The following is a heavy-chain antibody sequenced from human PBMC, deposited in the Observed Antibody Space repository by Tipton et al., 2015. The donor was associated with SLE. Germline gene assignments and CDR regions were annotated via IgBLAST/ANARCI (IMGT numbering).Heavy chain of an antibody. CDR1: GGSFSGYY. J-gene: IGHJ3*02. CDR2: IYYSGST. V-gene: IGHV4-59*08. D-gene: IGHD6-19*01. Sequence: LRLSCAVYGGSFSGYYWSWIRQSPGKGLEWIGYIYYSGSTNYNPSLKNRVTISVDTSKNQFSLKLSSVTAADTAVYYCARHDGQWDAFDIWGQGTLVTASS. CDR3: ARHDGQWDAFDI.